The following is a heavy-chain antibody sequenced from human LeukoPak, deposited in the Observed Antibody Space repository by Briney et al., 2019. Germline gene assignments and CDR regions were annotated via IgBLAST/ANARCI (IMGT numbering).Heavy chain of an antibody. CDR2: VQNDGSDK. J-gene: IGHJ4*02. D-gene: IGHD1-26*01. CDR3: ARDSVRGATTPFDY. CDR1: GFTFSNYG. V-gene: IGHV3-30*02. Sequence: GGSLRLSCAASGFTFSNYGMHWVRQTPGKGLEWVAFVQNDGSDKFFADSVKGRFTVSRDNAKNSLYLQMNSLRAEDTAVYYCARDSVRGATTPFDYWGQGTLVTVSS.